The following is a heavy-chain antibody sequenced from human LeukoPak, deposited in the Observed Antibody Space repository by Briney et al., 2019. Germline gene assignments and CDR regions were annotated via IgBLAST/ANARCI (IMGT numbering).Heavy chain of an antibody. CDR2: ISSSSSYI. CDR1: GFTFSNYS. Sequence: GGSLRLSCAAAGFTFSNYSMNWVRQAPGKGLEWVSSISSSSSYIYYADSVKGRFTISRDNAKNSLYLQMNSLRAEDTAVYYCAREVATTGFDYWGQGTLVTVSS. D-gene: IGHD5-12*01. J-gene: IGHJ4*02. V-gene: IGHV3-21*04. CDR3: AREVATTGFDY.